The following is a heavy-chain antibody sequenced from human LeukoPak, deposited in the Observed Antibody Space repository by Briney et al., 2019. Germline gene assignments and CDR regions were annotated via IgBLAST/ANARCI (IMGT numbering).Heavy chain of an antibody. CDR1: GDSVSSNSAA. V-gene: IGHV6-1*01. CDR3: ARRSNWGNVFDI. Sequence: SQTLSITCAISGDSVSSNSAAWNWIRQSPSRGLQWLGRTYYRSKWYNDYAVSVKSRITINPDTSKNQFSLEMNSVTPEDTAVYYCARRSNWGNVFDIWGQGTMVTVSS. CDR2: TYYRSKWYN. D-gene: IGHD7-27*01. J-gene: IGHJ3*02.